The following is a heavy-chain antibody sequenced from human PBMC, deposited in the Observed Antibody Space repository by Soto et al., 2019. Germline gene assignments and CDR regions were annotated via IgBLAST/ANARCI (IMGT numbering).Heavy chain of an antibody. Sequence: GGSLRLSCAASGFTFSSYGMHWVRQAPGKGLEWVAVISYDGSNKYYADSVKGRFTISRDNSKNTLYLQMNSLRAEDTAVYYCAKDHYYDSSGLVFSAFDIWGQGTMVTVSS. CDR1: GFTFSSYG. CDR2: ISYDGSNK. V-gene: IGHV3-30*18. CDR3: AKDHYYDSSGLVFSAFDI. J-gene: IGHJ3*02. D-gene: IGHD3-22*01.